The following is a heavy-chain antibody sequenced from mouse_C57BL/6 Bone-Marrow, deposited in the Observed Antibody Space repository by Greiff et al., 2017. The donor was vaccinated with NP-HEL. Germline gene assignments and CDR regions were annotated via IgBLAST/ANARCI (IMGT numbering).Heavy chain of an antibody. CDR1: GYTFTDYY. D-gene: IGHD4-1*01. CDR2: INPSNGGT. Sequence: EVQLQQSGPELVKPGASVKISCKASGYTFTDYYMNWVKQSHGKSLEWIGDINPSNGGTNYNEKFKSKATLTVDKSSSTAYMQLSSLTSEDSAVYYCARGSLGRGFAYWGQGTLVTVSA. V-gene: IGHV1-26*01. CDR3: ARGSLGRGFAY. J-gene: IGHJ3*01.